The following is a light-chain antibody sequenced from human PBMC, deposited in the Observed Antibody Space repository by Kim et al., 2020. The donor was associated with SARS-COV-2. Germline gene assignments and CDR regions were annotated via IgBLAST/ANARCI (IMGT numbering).Light chain of an antibody. Sequence: QSLPTACNGNYSYVGSYNYVCWYQHHPGRAPRLLIHDVNKRHSGVPDRFSGSKSGNTASLTVSGLQSEDEADYYCCSYAGYYTFSMFVGGTQLTVL. J-gene: IGLJ3*02. CDR1: YSYVGSYNY. V-gene: IGLV2-11*01. CDR3: CSYAGYYTFSM. CDR2: DVN.